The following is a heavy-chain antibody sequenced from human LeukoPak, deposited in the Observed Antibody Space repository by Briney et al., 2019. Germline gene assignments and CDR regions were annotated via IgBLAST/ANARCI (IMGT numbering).Heavy chain of an antibody. Sequence: SETLSLTCTVSGGSISSGGYYWSWIRRPPGKGLEWIGEINHSGSTNYNPSLKSRVTISVDTSKNQFSLKLSSVTAADTAVYYCARGWVYYGSGSYGYWGQGTLVTVSS. CDR2: INHSGST. CDR1: GGSISSGGYY. J-gene: IGHJ4*02. CDR3: ARGWVYYGSGSYGY. D-gene: IGHD3-10*01. V-gene: IGHV4-39*07.